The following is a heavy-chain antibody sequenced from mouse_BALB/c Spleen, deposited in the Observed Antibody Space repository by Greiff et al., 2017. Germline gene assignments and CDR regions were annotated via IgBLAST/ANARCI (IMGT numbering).Heavy chain of an antibody. CDR2: ISSGGGNT. D-gene: IGHD2-3*01. J-gene: IGHJ3*01. Sequence: DVMLVESGGGLVKPGGSLKLSCAASGFTFSSYTMSWVRQTPEKRLEWVATISSGGGNTYYPDSVKGRFTISRDNAKNNLYLQMSSLRSEDTALYYGARYGDGYYPFAYWGQGTLVTVSA. CDR3: ARYGDGYYPFAY. V-gene: IGHV5-9*03. CDR1: GFTFSSYT.